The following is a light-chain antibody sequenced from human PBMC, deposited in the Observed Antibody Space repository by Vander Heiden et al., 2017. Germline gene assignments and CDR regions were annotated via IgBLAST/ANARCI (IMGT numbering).Light chain of an antibody. V-gene: IGLV2-14*03. CDR3: SSYTSSSTYV. CDR2: NVN. J-gene: IGLJ1*01. CDR1: SSDVGGYNY. Sequence: QSALTQPASVSGSPGQSITISCTGTSSDVGGYNYVSWYQQHPGKAPKLMIYNVNNRPSGVSNRFSGSKSGNTASLTISGLQAEVEADYYCSSYTSSSTYVFGTGTKVTVL.